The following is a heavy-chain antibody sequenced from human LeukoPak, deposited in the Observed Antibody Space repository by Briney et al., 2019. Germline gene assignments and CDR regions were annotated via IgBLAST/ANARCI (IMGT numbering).Heavy chain of an antibody. CDR2: ISGYNGNT. J-gene: IGHJ4*02. Sequence: GASVKVSCKAAGYTFVSYGISWVRQAPGQGLEWMGWISGYNGNTNYAQKFQGRVTMTTETSTSTIYMELRRLRYDDTAVYYCARDRDLYYYDSSGYDDHWGQGTLVTVSS. CDR1: GYTFVSYG. CDR3: ARDRDLYYYDSSGYDDH. D-gene: IGHD3-22*01. V-gene: IGHV1-18*01.